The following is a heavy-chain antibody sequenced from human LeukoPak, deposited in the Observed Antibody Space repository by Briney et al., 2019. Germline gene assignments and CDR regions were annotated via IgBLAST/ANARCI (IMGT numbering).Heavy chain of an antibody. CDR3: ARGGLYGGSSAFDF. D-gene: IGHD4-23*01. CDR2: SRNKADSYTT. V-gene: IGHV3-72*01. Sequence: GGSLRLSCAVSGFXFSDHYMYWVRQAPGKGLEWVGRSRNKADSYTTEYAASVKGRFTISRDDSKNSLYLQMNYLKTEDTAVYHCARGGLYGGSSAFDFWGQGTLVTVSS. CDR1: GFXFSDHY. J-gene: IGHJ4*02.